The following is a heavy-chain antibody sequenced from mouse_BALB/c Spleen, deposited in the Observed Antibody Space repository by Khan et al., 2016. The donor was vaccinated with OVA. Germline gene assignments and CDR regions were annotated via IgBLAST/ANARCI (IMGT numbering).Heavy chain of an antibody. J-gene: IGHJ2*01. D-gene: IGHD3-3*01. V-gene: IGHV3-2*02. Sequence: EVELVESGPGLVKPSQSLSLTCTVTGYSITSDYAWNWIRQFPGNKLEWLGYISYSGNTKYNPSLKSRISVTRDTSKNQFFLQLNSVTTEDTATYYCARVHGGDVDYWGEGTTRTVSS. CDR1: GYSITSDYA. CDR3: ARVHGGDVDY. CDR2: ISYSGNT.